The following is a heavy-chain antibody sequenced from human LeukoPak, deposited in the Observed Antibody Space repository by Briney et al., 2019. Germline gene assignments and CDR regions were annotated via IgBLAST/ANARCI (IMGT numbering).Heavy chain of an antibody. CDR3: AREQIGGYSYGLDY. Sequence: ASVKVSCKASGYTFTSYYVHWVRQAPGQGLEWMTRINPNGGSTRYARRFQGRVTMTRDTSTSTVYMELSSLRSEDTAVYYCAREQIGGYSYGLDYWGQGTLVTVSS. V-gene: IGHV1-46*01. J-gene: IGHJ4*02. D-gene: IGHD5-18*01. CDR2: INPNGGST. CDR1: GYTFTSYY.